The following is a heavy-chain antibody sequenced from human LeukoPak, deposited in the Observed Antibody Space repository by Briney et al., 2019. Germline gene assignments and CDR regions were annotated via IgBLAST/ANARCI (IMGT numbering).Heavy chain of an antibody. CDR2: IYYSGST. D-gene: IGHD6-13*01. CDR1: GGSISSYY. J-gene: IGHJ5*02. Sequence: KPSETLSLTCTVSGGSISSYYWSWIRQPPGKGLEWIGYIYYSGSTNYNPSLKSRVTVSVDTSKNQFSLKLSSVTAADTAVYYCARDQYSSSWYWFDPWGKGTLVTVSS. CDR3: ARDQYSSSWYWFDP. V-gene: IGHV4-59*01.